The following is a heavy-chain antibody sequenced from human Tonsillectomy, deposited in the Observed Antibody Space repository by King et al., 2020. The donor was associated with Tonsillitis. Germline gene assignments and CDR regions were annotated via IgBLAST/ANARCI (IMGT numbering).Heavy chain of an antibody. CDR2: GYYSGST. V-gene: IGHV4-39*01. CDR1: GGSISSSSYY. D-gene: IGHD3-22*01. Sequence: LQLQESGPGLVKPSETLSLTCTVSGGSISSSSYYWGWIRQPPGKGLEWIGRGYYSGSTYYNPSLRSRVTISVDMSKNEFSLKLSSVTAADTAVFFCARHPRGGLLLFGKDIQFDYWGQGTLVTVSS. CDR3: ARHPRGGLLLFGKDIQFDY. J-gene: IGHJ4*02.